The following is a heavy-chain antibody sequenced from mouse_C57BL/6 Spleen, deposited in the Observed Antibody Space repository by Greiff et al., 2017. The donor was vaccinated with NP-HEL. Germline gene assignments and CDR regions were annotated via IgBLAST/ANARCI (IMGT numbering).Heavy chain of an antibody. V-gene: IGHV1-9*01. J-gene: IGHJ4*01. D-gene: IGHD1-1*01. CDR1: GYTFTGYW. CDR2: ILPGSGST. Sequence: VKLQQSGAELMKPGASVKLSCKATGYTFTGYWIEWVKQRPGHGLEWIGEILPGSGSTNYNEKFKGKATFTADTSSNTAYMQLSSLTTEDSAIYYGARLHYYGSSYRDAMDYWGQGTSVTVSS. CDR3: ARLHYYGSSYRDAMDY.